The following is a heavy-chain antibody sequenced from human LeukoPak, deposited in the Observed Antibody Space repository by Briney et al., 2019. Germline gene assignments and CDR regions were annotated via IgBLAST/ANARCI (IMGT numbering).Heavy chain of an antibody. CDR2: IYSGGRT. V-gene: IGHV3-66*01. J-gene: IGHJ4*02. Sequence: GGSLRLSCAASGFTFSTYGMHWVRQAPGKGLEWVSVIYSGGRTYYADSVKGRFTISRDNSKNTLYLQMNSLRDEDTAVYYCARTGNLDYWGQGTLVTVSS. CDR1: GFTFSTYG. CDR3: ARTGNLDY.